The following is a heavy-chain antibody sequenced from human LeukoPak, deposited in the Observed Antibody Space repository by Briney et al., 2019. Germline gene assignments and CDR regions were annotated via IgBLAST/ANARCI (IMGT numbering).Heavy chain of an antibody. D-gene: IGHD3-16*01. J-gene: IGHJ4*02. Sequence: PGESLKISCKGSGYSFSNNWIGWVRQMPGKGLEWMGVIYCGDSETRYNPSFQGQVTMSADKSTSTAHLQWSSLKASDTAMYYCARAFLSDGGGTDWGQGTLVTVSS. CDR2: IYCGDSET. CDR1: GYSFSNNW. CDR3: ARAFLSDGGGTD. V-gene: IGHV5-51*01.